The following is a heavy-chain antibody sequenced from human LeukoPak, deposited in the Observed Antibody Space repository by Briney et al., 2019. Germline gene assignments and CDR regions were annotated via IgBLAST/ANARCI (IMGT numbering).Heavy chain of an antibody. J-gene: IGHJ6*03. CDR3: AKDSVPRWTSDGGYYYYYYMDV. D-gene: IGHD2-15*01. CDR2: INPSGGST. CDR1: GYTFTSYY. Sequence: ASVKVSCKASGYTFTSYYMHWVRQAPGQGLEWMGIINPSGGSTSYAQKFQGRVTMTRDMSTSTVYMELSSLRAEDTAVYYCAKDSVPRWTSDGGYYYYYYMDVWGKGTTVTVSS. V-gene: IGHV1-46*01.